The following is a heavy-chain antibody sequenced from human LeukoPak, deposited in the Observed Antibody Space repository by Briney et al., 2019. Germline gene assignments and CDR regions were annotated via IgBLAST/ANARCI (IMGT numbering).Heavy chain of an antibody. V-gene: IGHV1-69*04. CDR3: ERXPPRVYGNFDL. CDR2: IIPILAVA. CDR1: GGTLSSYG. J-gene: IGHJ4*02. D-gene: IGHD2-8*01. Sequence: SVKVSCKASGGTLSSYGINWLRQAPGQGLEWMGTIIPILAVANYAQKFQGRVTITADKSTGTAYMELRSLRAEDTAIYFCERXPPRVYGNFDLWGQGTLVTVSS.